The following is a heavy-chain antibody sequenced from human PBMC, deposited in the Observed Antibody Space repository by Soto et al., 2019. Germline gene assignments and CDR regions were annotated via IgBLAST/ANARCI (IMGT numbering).Heavy chain of an antibody. Sequence: SXTCTVSGGSISFYYWSWIRQPAGKGLEWIGRVYSSGNTNYNPSLKSRLTMSVDTSNNQFSLKLRSVTAADTAMYYCARDRRGGTRPHYYDSSGYYNPFDRWGQGTLVTVSS. V-gene: IGHV4-4*07. CDR1: GGSISFYY. J-gene: IGHJ4*02. CDR3: ARDRRGGTRPHYYDSSGYYNPFDR. D-gene: IGHD3-22*01. CDR2: VYSSGNT.